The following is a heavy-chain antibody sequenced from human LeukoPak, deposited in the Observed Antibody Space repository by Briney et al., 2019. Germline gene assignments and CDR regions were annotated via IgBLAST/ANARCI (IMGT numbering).Heavy chain of an antibody. CDR1: GFTFNRYW. D-gene: IGHD6-19*01. CDR2: IKQDGSEK. Sequence: GGSLRLSCAASGFTFNRYWMSWVRQGPGKGLEWVANIKQDGSEKYYVDSVKGRFTISRDNAKNSLYLQMNSLRAEDTAVYYCATVYAGYSSGWYQEGYYMDVWGKGTTVTVSS. CDR3: ATVYAGYSSGWYQEGYYMDV. J-gene: IGHJ6*03. V-gene: IGHV3-7*01.